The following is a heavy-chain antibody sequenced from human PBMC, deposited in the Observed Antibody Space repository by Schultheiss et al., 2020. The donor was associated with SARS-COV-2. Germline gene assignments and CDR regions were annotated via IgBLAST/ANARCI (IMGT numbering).Heavy chain of an antibody. CDR3: ARENGPTSSGYDPKKYYYYYMDV. J-gene: IGHJ6*03. CDR2: IYSGGST. D-gene: IGHD5-12*01. Sequence: GESLKISCAASGFTVSSNYMSWVRQAPGKGLEWVSVIYSGGSTYYADSVKGRFTISRDNSKNTLYLQMNSLRAEDTAVYYCARENGPTSSGYDPKKYYYYYMDVWGKGTTVTVSS. CDR1: GFTVSSNY. V-gene: IGHV3-53*01.